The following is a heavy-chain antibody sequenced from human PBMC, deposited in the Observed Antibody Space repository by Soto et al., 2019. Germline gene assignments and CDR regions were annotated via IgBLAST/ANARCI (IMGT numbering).Heavy chain of an antibody. J-gene: IGHJ4*02. CDR2: IAFSDTSI. CDR3: ARGNALFDY. V-gene: IGHV3-11*01. D-gene: IGHD2-2*01. Sequence: PGGSLRLSCAASGSTFSDYYMSWIRQAPGKGLEWVSYIAFSDTSIYYADSVKGRFTISRDNTKNSLYLQMNSLRDEDTAMYYCARGNALFDYWGQGALVTVSS. CDR1: GSTFSDYY.